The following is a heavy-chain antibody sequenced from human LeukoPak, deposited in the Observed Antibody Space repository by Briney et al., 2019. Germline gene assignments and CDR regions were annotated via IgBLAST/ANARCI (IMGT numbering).Heavy chain of an antibody. CDR2: IYHSGST. V-gene: IGHV4-4*02. CDR1: GGCISSSNW. D-gene: IGHD3-10*01. J-gene: IGHJ3*02. Sequence: PSGTLSLTCAVSGGCISSSNWWSWVRQPPGKGLEWIGEIYHSGSTNYNPSLKSRVTISVDKSKNQFSLKLSSVTAADTAVYYCARDFGLLWFGETLDAFDIWGQGAMVTVSS. CDR3: ARDFGLLWFGETLDAFDI.